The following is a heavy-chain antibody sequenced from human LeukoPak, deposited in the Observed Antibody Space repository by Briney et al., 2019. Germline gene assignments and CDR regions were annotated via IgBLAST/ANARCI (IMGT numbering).Heavy chain of an antibody. V-gene: IGHV3-30*02. CDR2: LRYDGTNK. CDR1: GFTFSSYG. Sequence: PGGSLRLSCAASGFTFSSYGMHWVRQAPGKGLEWVAFLRYDGTNKYYADSVKGRFTISRDNSKSTLYLQMNSLRAEDTAVYYCARDPSTGYSYGYLFDYWGQGTLVTVSS. CDR3: ARDPSTGYSYGYLFDY. D-gene: IGHD5-18*01. J-gene: IGHJ4*02.